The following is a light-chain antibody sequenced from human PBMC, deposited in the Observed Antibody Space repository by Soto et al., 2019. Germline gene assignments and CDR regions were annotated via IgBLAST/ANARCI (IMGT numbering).Light chain of an antibody. CDR2: GAS. CDR1: QSVSSN. CDR3: QQYNNWPET. V-gene: IGKV3-15*01. J-gene: IGKJ1*01. Sequence: EIVMTQSPATLSVSPGERATLSCRASQSVSSNVAWYQQKPGQAPRLLIYGASTRATGIPARFSGSGSGTEFTLTISSLQSVDFAVYYCQQYNNWPETFGQGTKVAIK.